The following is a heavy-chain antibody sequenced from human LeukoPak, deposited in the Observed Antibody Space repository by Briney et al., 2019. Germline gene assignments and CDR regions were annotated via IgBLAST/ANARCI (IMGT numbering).Heavy chain of an antibody. CDR3: ARDGVVVAATPYYYYGMDV. CDR1: GYTFTSYG. CDR2: ISAYYGNT. Sequence: ASVKVSCKASGYTFTSYGISWVRQAPGQGLEWMGWISAYYGNTNYAQKLQGRVTMTTDTSTSTAYMELRSLRSDDTAVYYCARDGVVVAATPYYYYGMDVWGQGTTVTVSS. D-gene: IGHD2-15*01. J-gene: IGHJ6*02. V-gene: IGHV1-18*01.